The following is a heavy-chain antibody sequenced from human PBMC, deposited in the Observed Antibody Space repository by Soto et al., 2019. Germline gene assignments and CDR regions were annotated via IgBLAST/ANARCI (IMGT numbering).Heavy chain of an antibody. CDR1: GYPVTAYY. CDR3: ARGGGVGVAGSAAFDM. J-gene: IGHJ3*02. V-gene: IGHV1-2*02. CDR2: INPATGAA. D-gene: IGHD3-3*01. Sequence: QLHLVQSGAVVKKPGASLTVSCSASGYPVTAYYMHWVRQAPGRGLEWMGGINPATGAAKYTQTFQGRVTMTRGTSTSTGFMELSGLTSEDTAGFFCARGGGVGVAGSAAFDMWGQGTLVTVSS.